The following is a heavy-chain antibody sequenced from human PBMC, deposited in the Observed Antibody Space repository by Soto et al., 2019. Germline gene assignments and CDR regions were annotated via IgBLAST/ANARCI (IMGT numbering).Heavy chain of an antibody. CDR1: GFSFSNYN. J-gene: IGHJ4*02. D-gene: IGHD3-3*01. CDR3: ARDFGHGYYLDY. V-gene: IGHV3-48*02. Sequence: GGSLRLSCVASGFSFSNYNMNWVRQAPGKGLEWVSYITDSSDTVHYADSVRGRFTISRDNAESSLYLQMNSLRDEGTAVYFCARDFGHGYYLDYWGRGTLVTVSS. CDR2: ITDSSDTV.